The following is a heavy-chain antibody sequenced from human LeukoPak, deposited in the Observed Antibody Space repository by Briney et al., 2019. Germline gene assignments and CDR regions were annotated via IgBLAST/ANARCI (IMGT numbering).Heavy chain of an antibody. J-gene: IGHJ4*01. CDR1: GFHFSSYA. Sequence: GGSLSLSCAVSGFHFSSYAMSWVRQAAGKGLDWVSAISGSGGSTYFPDFVKGRFTISRDNSKKTLYLQMNSLRADDTAGGFLAKGGPLDKGMTTKIDYLGQGTLVNGSS. CDR2: ISGSGGST. V-gene: IGHV3-23*01. CDR3: AKGGPLDKGMTTKIDY. D-gene: IGHD4-17*01.